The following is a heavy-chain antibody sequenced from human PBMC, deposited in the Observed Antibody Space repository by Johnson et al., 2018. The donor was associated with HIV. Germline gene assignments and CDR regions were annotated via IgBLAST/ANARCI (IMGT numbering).Heavy chain of an antibody. CDR3: ARLEELLRAFDI. CDR1: GFTFSSYG. Sequence: VQLVESGGGVVQPGGSLRLSCAGSGFTFSSYGMHWVRQAPGKGLEWVANIKQDGSEKYYADSVKGRFTISRDNSKNTLHLQMNSLRAEDTAVYYCARLEELLRAFDIWGQGTMVTVSS. D-gene: IGHD1-26*01. CDR2: IKQDGSEK. V-gene: IGHV3-30*19. J-gene: IGHJ3*02.